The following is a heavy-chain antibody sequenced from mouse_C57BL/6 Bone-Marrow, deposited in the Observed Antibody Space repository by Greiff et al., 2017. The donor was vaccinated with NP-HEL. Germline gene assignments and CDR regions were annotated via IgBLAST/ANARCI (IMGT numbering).Heavy chain of an antibody. CDR2: INPNTGGT. J-gene: IGHJ3*01. V-gene: IGHV1-26*01. Sequence: VQLQQSGPELVKPGASVKISCKASGYTFTDYYMNWVKQSHGKSLEWIGDINPNTGGTSYNQKFKGKATLTVDKSSSTAYMELRSLTSEDSAVYYCARVSTMVNWGQGTLVTVSA. CDR3: ARVSTMVN. CDR1: GYTFTDYY. D-gene: IGHD2-2*01.